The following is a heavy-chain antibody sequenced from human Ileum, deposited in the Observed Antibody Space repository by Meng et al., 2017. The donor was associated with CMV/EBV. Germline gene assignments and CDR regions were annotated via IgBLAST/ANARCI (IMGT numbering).Heavy chain of an antibody. CDR3: AREQIGAWSGYFDY. V-gene: IGHV3-23*03. J-gene: IGHJ4*02. D-gene: IGHD3-3*01. CDR1: GFTFSSYA. Sequence: GESLKISCAASGFTFSSYAMSWVRQAPGKGLEWVSVIYSGGSSTYYADSVKGRFTISRDNSKNTLFLQMNSLTTEDTAVYYCAREQIGAWSGYFDYWGQGIMVTVSS. CDR2: IYSGGSST.